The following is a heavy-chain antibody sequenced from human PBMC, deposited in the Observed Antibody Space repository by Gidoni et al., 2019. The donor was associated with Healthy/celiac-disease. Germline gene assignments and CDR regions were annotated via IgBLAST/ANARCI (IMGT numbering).Heavy chain of an antibody. D-gene: IGHD6-19*01. CDR1: GGSITRGSYY. J-gene: IGHJ5*02. V-gene: IGHV4-61*02. Sequence: QVQLQESGPGLVKPSQTLSLTCTVSGGSITRGSYYWSWIRQPAGKGLEWIGRIYTSGSTNYNPSLKSRVTISVDTSKNQFSLKLSSVTAADTAVYYCARAGSSVAADNWFDPWGQGTLVTVSS. CDR2: IYTSGST. CDR3: ARAGSSVAADNWFDP.